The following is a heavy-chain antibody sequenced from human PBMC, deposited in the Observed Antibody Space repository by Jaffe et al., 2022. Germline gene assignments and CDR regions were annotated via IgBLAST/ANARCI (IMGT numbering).Heavy chain of an antibody. V-gene: IGHV1-69*01. J-gene: IGHJ4*02. CDR1: GGTFSSYA. Sequence: QVQLVQSGAEVKKPGSSVKVSCKASGGTFSSYAISWVRQAPGQGLEWMGGIIPIFGTANYAQKFQGRVTITADESTSTAYMELSSLRSEDTAVYYCARDSVPYYGDYVRRGYFDYWGQGTLVTVSS. D-gene: IGHD4-17*01. CDR2: IIPIFGTA. CDR3: ARDSVPYYGDYVRRGYFDY.